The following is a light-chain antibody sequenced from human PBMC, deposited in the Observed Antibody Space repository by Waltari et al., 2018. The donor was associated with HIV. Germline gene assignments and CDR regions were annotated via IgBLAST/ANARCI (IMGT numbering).Light chain of an antibody. CDR3: AAWDDSLNGYV. Sequence: QSVLTQPPSASGNPGHRVTTSCSGSSPNIGGYTGNWYQHLPATAPKLLIFRNSQRPSGVPDRFSASKSGTSASLAISGLQSEDEADYYCAAWDDSLNGYVFGTGTRVTVL. CDR2: RNS. CDR1: SPNIGGYT. J-gene: IGLJ1*01. V-gene: IGLV1-44*01.